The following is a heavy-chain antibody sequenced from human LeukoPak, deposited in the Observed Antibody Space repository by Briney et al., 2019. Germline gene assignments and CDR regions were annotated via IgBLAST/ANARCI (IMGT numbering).Heavy chain of an antibody. CDR1: GGSISSYY. Sequence: SETLSLTCTVSGGSISSYYWSWIRQPPGKGLEWIGYIYYSGSTNYNPSLKSRVTISVGTSKNQFSLKLSSVTAADTAVYYCARGWLPYYFDYWGQGTLVTVSS. CDR3: ARGWLPYYFDY. J-gene: IGHJ4*02. CDR2: IYYSGST. V-gene: IGHV4-59*01. D-gene: IGHD6-19*01.